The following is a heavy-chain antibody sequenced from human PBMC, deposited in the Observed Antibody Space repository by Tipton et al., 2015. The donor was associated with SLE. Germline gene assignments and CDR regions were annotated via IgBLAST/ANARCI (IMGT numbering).Heavy chain of an antibody. J-gene: IGHJ6*02. CDR1: GGSISSYY. CDR2: IYYSGST. Sequence: LRLSCTVSGGSISSYYWSWIRQPPGKGLEWIGYIYYSGSTNYNPSLKSRVTISIDTSKNQFSLKLSSVTAADTAVYYCARDRRADVWGQGTTVTVSS. CDR3: ARDRRADV. V-gene: IGHV4-59*01.